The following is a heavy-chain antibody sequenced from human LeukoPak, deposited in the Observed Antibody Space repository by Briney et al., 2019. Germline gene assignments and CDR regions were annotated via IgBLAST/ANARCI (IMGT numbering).Heavy chain of an antibody. CDR3: AKGAYSSSSYSDYYYMDV. CDR2: ISSSSSTI. J-gene: IGHJ6*03. D-gene: IGHD6-6*01. V-gene: IGHV3-48*01. Sequence: PGGTLRLSCAASGFTFSSYGMNWVRQAPGKGLEWLSYISSSSSTIYYADSVKGRFTISRDNAKNSLYLQMNGLRAEDTAVYYCAKGAYSSSSYSDYYYMDVWGKGTTVTVSS. CDR1: GFTFSSYG.